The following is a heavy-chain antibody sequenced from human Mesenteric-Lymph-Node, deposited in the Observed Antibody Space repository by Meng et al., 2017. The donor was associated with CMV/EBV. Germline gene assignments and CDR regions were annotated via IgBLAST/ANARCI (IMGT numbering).Heavy chain of an antibody. CDR3: ARELGGGDYDFWSGYYTLYYYYGMDV. Sequence: ETLSLTCAASGFTFDDYGMSWVRQTPGKGLVWVSRINSDGSSTSYADSVKGRFTISRDNAKNTLYLQMNSLRAEDTAVYYCARELGGGDYDFWSGYYTLYYYYGMDVWGQGTTVTVSS. V-gene: IGHV3-74*01. CDR1: GFTFDDYG. D-gene: IGHD3-3*01. J-gene: IGHJ6*02. CDR2: INSDGSST.